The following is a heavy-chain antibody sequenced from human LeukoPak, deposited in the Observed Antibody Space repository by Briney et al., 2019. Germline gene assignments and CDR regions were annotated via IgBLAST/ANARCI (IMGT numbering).Heavy chain of an antibody. D-gene: IGHD3-10*01. V-gene: IGHV4-39*07. CDR1: GGSISSTTYY. Sequence: SETLSLTCAVSGGSISSTTYYWGWIRQPPGKGLEWIGSIYYSGSTYYNPSLKGRVTISVDTSKNQFSLKLSSVTAAATAVYYCARSSGTLYYYGMDVWGQGTTVTVSS. J-gene: IGHJ6*02. CDR3: ARSSGTLYYYGMDV. CDR2: IYYSGST.